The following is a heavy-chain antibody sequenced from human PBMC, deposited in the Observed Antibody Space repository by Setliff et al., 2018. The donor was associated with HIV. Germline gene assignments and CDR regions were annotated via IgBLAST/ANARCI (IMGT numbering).Heavy chain of an antibody. CDR2: IYTSGST. CDR3: ARDWSGYSSSRGSYYYYMDV. J-gene: IGHJ6*03. V-gene: IGHV4-61*02. Sequence: SETLSLTCTVSGGSISSGNYYWTWVRQPAEKGLEWIGRIYTSGSTNYNPSLKSRVTISVDTSKNKFSLRLSSVTAADTAIYYCARDWSGYSSSRGSYYYYMDVWGKGTTVTVSS. CDR1: GGSISSGNYY. D-gene: IGHD6-13*01.